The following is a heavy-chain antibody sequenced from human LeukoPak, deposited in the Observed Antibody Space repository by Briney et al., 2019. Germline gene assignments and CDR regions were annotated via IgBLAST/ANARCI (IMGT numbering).Heavy chain of an antibody. V-gene: IGHV3-7*01. CDR2: IKQDGSEK. Sequence: GGSLRLSCAASGFTFSSYWMSWVRQAPGKGLEWVANIKQDGSEKYYVDSVKGRFTISRDNAKNSLYLQMNSLRAEDTAVYYCASLDWGSSWSRYAFDIWGQGTMVTVSS. J-gene: IGHJ3*02. CDR1: GFTFSSYW. CDR3: ASLDWGSSWSRYAFDI. D-gene: IGHD6-13*01.